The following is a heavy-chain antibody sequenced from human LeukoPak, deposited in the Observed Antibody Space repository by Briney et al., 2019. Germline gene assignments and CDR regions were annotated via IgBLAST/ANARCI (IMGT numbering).Heavy chain of an antibody. CDR3: ATDRIVGATKGPFDY. J-gene: IGHJ4*02. V-gene: IGHV1-24*01. CDR2: FDPEDGET. Sequence: ASVKVSCKVSGYTLTELSMHWVRQAPGKGLEWMGGFDPEDGETIYAQKFQGRVTMTEDTSTDTAYMELSSLRSEDTAVYYRATDRIVGATKGPFDYWGQGTLVTVSS. D-gene: IGHD1-26*01. CDR1: GYTLTELS.